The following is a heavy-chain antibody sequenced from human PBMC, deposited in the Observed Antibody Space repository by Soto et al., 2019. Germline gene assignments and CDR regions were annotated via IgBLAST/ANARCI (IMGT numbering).Heavy chain of an antibody. J-gene: IGHJ5*02. CDR3: ARGIYSKVGATIWFDP. V-gene: IGHV4-4*07. Sequence: SETLSLTCTVSGGSINSYYWSWIRQPAGKGLEWIGRIYTSGSTNYNPSLKSRVTMSVDTSKNRFSLKLSSVTAADTAVYYCARGIYSKVGATIWFDPWGQGTLVTVSS. CDR1: GGSINSYY. D-gene: IGHD1-26*01. CDR2: IYTSGST.